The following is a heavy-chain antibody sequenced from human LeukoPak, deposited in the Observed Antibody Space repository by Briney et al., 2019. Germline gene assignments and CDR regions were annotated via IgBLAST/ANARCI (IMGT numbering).Heavy chain of an antibody. CDR3: ARDKAYYDFWSGYKGYYYYYMDV. D-gene: IGHD3-3*01. CDR2: ISSSGSTI. J-gene: IGHJ6*03. V-gene: IGHV3-11*04. CDR1: GFTFSDYY. Sequence: GGSLRLSCAASGFTFSDYYMSWIHQAPGKGLEWVSYISSSGSTIYYADSVKGRFTISRDNAKNSLYLQMNSLRAEDTAVYYCARDKAYYDFWSGYKGYYYYYMDVWGKGTTVTVSS.